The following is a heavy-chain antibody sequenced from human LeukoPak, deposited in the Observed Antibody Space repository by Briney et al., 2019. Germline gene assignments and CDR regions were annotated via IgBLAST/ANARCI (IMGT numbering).Heavy chain of an antibody. V-gene: IGHV3-23*01. CDR2: ISGSGDTT. CDR1: GFTFSTYA. J-gene: IGHJ4*02. Sequence: PGGSLRLSCAVSGFTFSTYAMTWVRQAPGKGLEWVSGISGSGDTTNYADSVKGRFTISRDNSKNTLYLRMNSLRVEDTAVYFCANGSGGGYSGLVYWGQGTLAIVSS. D-gene: IGHD3-22*01. CDR3: ANGSGGGYSGLVY.